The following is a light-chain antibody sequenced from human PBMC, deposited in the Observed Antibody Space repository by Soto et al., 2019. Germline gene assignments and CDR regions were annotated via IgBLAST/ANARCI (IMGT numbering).Light chain of an antibody. CDR1: QNIKTW. CDR2: DAS. V-gene: IGKV1-5*01. Sequence: DIHMTQSPSTLSASVGDSVTITCRASQNIKTWLAWHQQKPGKAPKLLIFDASTLESGVPSRFSGSGSGTDFTLTINSLQPDDFATYYCQQYNSYSPLFGQGTKVDIK. CDR3: QQYNSYSPL. J-gene: IGKJ1*01.